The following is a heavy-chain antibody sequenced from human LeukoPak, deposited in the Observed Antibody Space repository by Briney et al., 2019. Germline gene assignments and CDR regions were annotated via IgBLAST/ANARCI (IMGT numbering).Heavy chain of an antibody. D-gene: IGHD3-22*01. J-gene: IGHJ4*02. Sequence: GGSLRLSCAASGFTFSSYWMGWVRQAPGKGLEWVANIKQDGSEKYYVDSVKGRFTISRDNAKNSLYLQMNSLRAEDTAVYYCARFYYYDSSGYYYPFDYWGQGTLVTVSS. CDR1: GFTFSSYW. V-gene: IGHV3-7*01. CDR2: IKQDGSEK. CDR3: ARFYYYDSSGYYYPFDY.